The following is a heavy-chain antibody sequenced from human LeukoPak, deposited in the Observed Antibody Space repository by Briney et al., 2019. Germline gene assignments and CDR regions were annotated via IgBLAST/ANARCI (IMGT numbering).Heavy chain of an antibody. J-gene: IGHJ4*02. CDR2: INPTSGGT. CDR1: GYTFTDYY. D-gene: IGHD5-18*01. Sequence: PEASVKVSCKAAGYTFTDYYIHWVRQAHGQGLEWVGWINPTSGGTTYAQRFQGRVTVTRDTSISTAYMELTRLRSDDTAVYYCARDRIQLWLPNHFDYWGQGTVVTVSS. V-gene: IGHV1-2*02. CDR3: ARDRIQLWLPNHFDY.